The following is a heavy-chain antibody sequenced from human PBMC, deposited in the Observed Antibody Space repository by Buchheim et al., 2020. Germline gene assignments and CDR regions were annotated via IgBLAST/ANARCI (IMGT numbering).Heavy chain of an antibody. J-gene: IGHJ6*03. CDR2: INHSGST. CDR1: GGSFSGYY. V-gene: IGHV4-34*01. CDR3: ARGLGGIITIFGGNPSSPYMDV. D-gene: IGHD3-3*01. Sequence: QVQLQQWGAGLLKPSETLSLTCAVYGGSFSGYYWSWIRQPPGKGLEWIGEINHSGSTNYNPSLKSRVTISVDTSKNQFSLKLSSVTAADTAVYYCARGLGGIITIFGGNPSSPYMDVWGKGTT.